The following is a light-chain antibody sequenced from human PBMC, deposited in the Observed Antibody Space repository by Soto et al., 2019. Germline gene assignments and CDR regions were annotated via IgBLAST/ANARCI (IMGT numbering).Light chain of an antibody. CDR3: QQTFSPPYT. CDR2: VAS. V-gene: IGKV1-39*01. J-gene: IGKJ2*01. Sequence: DIQMTQSISSLSASVGDTVTITCRASQSINNNLSWYQQKPGKAPKFLIYVASTLQRGVPSRFSGGGCGADFTFTISGLQREDFASYCCQQTFSPPYTFGQGTKLEIK. CDR1: QSINNN.